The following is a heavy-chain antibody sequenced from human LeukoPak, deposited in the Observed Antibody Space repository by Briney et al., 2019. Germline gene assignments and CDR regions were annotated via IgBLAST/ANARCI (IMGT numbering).Heavy chain of an antibody. Sequence: SETLSLTCAVYGGSFSGYYWSWIRQPPGKGLEWIGEINHSGSTNYNPSLKSRVTISVDTSKNQVSPKLSSVTAADTGLYFWGRSPGSGSYYNLNDYWGQGTLVTVSS. D-gene: IGHD3-10*01. CDR3: GRSPGSGSYYNLNDY. CDR2: INHSGST. CDR1: GGSFSGYY. V-gene: IGHV4-34*01. J-gene: IGHJ4*02.